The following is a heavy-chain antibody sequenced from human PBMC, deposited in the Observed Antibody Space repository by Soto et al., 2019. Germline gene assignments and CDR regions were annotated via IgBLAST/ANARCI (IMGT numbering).Heavy chain of an antibody. V-gene: IGHV4-30-4*01. CDR2: VYYSGST. D-gene: IGHD3-10*01. Sequence: QVRLQESGPRLVKPSQTLTLTCTVSGDSINSGDYYWNWIRQPPGKGLEWIGYVYYSGSTYYNSSLGSRLSISLDTSKTQFSLSLGSVTAADTAMYYCARELRDEFGHPVGFDIWGHGTPVTVSS. CDR1: GDSINSGDYY. J-gene: IGHJ3*02. CDR3: ARELRDEFGHPVGFDI.